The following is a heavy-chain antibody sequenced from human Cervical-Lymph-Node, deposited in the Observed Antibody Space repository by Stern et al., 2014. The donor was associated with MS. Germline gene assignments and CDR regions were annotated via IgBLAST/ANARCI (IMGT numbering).Heavy chain of an antibody. Sequence: QVQLQESGPGLVKPSQTLSLTCTVSGGSISSDAYYWSWIRQHPGKGLEWIGYIYYSGSTYYNPSLKSRVTISVDTSKNQFSLKLSSVTAADTAVYYCARLNYDTTSYSYYFDYWGQGTLVTVSS. D-gene: IGHD3-16*01. CDR2: IYYSGST. CDR1: GGSISSDAYY. CDR3: ARLNYDTTSYSYYFDY. J-gene: IGHJ4*02. V-gene: IGHV4-31*03.